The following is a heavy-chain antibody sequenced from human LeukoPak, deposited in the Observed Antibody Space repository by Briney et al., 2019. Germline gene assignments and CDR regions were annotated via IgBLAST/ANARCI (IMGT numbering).Heavy chain of an antibody. CDR2: IKQDGSEK. J-gene: IGHJ3*02. Sequence: GGSLRLSCAASGFTFSSYWMSWVRQAPGKGLEWVANIKQDGSEKYYADSVKGRFTISRDNAKNSLYLQMNSLRVEDTALYYCAKKGSWDTDAFDIWGQGTMVTVSS. D-gene: IGHD5-18*01. CDR1: GFTFSSYW. V-gene: IGHV3-7*03. CDR3: AKKGSWDTDAFDI.